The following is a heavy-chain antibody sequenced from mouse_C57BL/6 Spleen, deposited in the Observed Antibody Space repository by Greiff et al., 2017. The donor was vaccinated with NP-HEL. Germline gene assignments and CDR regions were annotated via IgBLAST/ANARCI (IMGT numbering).Heavy chain of an antibody. CDR1: GFSLTSYG. CDR3: AEEADYAMDY. CDR2: IWSGGST. Sequence: QVQLQQSGPGLVQPSQCLSITCTASGFSLTSYGVHWVRQSPGKGLEWLGVIWSGGSTDYNAAFMSRLSITKDNTKSQICFRMNSLQADDTAIYYCAEEADYAMDYWGQGTSVTVSS. V-gene: IGHV2-5*01. J-gene: IGHJ4*01.